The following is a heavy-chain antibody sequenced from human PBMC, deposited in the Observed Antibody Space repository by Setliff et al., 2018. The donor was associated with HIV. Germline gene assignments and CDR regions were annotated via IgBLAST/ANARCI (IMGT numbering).Heavy chain of an antibody. J-gene: IGHJ4*02. CDR3: AATYYYDSSGLHGFDY. D-gene: IGHD3-22*01. CDR2: IIPIFGTA. CDR1: GGTFSSYA. Sequence: SVKVSCKASGGTFSSYAISWVRQAPGQGLEWMGGIIPIFGTANYAQKFQGRVTITADESTSTAYMELSSLRSEDTAVYYCAATYYYDSSGLHGFDYWGQGTLVTVS. V-gene: IGHV1-69*13.